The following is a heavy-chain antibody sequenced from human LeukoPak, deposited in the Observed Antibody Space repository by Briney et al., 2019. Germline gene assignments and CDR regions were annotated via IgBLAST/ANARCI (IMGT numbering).Heavy chain of an antibody. CDR2: ISGSGGST. J-gene: IGHJ4*02. CDR3: AKRGGSDWSYYFDY. CDR1: GFTFSIYG. D-gene: IGHD3-9*01. V-gene: IGHV3-23*01. Sequence: PGGSLRLSCAASGFTFSIYGMSWVRQAPGKGLEWVSAISGSGGSTYYVDSVKGRFTISRDNSKNTLYLQMNSLRAEDTAVYYCAKRGGSDWSYYFDYWGQGTLVTVSS.